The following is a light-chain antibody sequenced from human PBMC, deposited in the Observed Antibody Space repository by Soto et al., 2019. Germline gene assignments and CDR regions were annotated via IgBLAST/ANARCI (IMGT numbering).Light chain of an antibody. CDR3: QQHNSCPLT. V-gene: IGKV1-9*01. Sequence: DIQLTQSPSFLSASVGDRVTITCRASQDISDYLAWYQQRPGKAPKLLIYAASTLQSGVPSRFSGSGSGTEFTLTISSLQPEDFAAYSCQQHNSCPLTFGGGTKVEIK. CDR1: QDISDY. CDR2: AAS. J-gene: IGKJ4*01.